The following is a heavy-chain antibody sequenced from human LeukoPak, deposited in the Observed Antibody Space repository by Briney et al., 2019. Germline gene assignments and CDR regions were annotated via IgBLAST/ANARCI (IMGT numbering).Heavy chain of an antibody. CDR3: AKDRGEYYYDSSGIDY. Sequence: GGSLRLSCAASGFTFSSYGMHWVRQAPGKGLEWVAFIRYDGSNKYYADSVKGRFTISRDNSKNTLYLQMNSLRAEDTAMYYCAKDRGEYYYDSSGIDYWGQGTLVTVSS. D-gene: IGHD3-22*01. CDR1: GFTFSSYG. CDR2: IRYDGSNK. V-gene: IGHV3-30*02. J-gene: IGHJ4*02.